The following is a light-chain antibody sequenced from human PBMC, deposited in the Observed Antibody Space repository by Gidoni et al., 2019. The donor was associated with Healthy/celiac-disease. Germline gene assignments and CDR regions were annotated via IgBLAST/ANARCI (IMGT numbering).Light chain of an antibody. J-gene: IGKJ4*01. CDR1: QSISSW. CDR3: QQYNIYPPT. V-gene: IGKV1-5*01. CDR2: DAS. Sequence: DIQMTQPPPTLSASVGDRATITCRASQSISSWSAWYQQKQGKAPKLLIYDASSLENGVPSWFCGGGSVTEFSLTISSLQPDDFAAYYCQQYNIYPPTFXGXTKVEIK.